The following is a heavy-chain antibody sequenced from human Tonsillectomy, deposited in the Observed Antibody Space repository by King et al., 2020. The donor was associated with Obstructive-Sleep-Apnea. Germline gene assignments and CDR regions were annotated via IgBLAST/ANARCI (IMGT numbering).Heavy chain of an antibody. CDR1: GGSISSYY. V-gene: IGHV4-59*01. CDR3: ARVRRGSSGWANDY. CDR2: IYYSGST. Sequence: VQLQESGPGLVKPSETLSLTCTVSGGSISSYYWSWIRQPPGKGLEWIGYIYYSGSTNYNPSLKSRVTISVDTSKNQFSLELNSVTAADTAVYYCARVRRGSSGWANDYWGQGTLVTVSS. J-gene: IGHJ4*02. D-gene: IGHD6-19*01.